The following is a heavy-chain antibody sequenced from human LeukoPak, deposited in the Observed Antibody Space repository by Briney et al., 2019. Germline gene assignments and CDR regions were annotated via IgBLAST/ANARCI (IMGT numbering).Heavy chain of an antibody. V-gene: IGHV4-59*08. Sequence: ASETLSLTCTVSGGSISSYYRSWIRQPPGKGLEWIGYIYYSGSTNYNPSLKSRVTISVDTSKNQFSLKLSSVTAADTAVYYCARHTDYDYYYGMDVWGQGTTVTVSS. CDR1: GGSISSYY. CDR3: ARHTDYDYYYGMDV. J-gene: IGHJ6*02. CDR2: IYYSGST.